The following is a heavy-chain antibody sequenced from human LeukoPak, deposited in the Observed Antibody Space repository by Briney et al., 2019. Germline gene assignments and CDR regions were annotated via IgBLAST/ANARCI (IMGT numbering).Heavy chain of an antibody. Sequence: GASVKVSCKASGYTFTSYDINWVRQATGQGLEWMGWMNPNSGNTGYAQKFQGRVTITRNTSISTAYMELSRLRSDDTAVYYCARATYYYGSGSYRPADYWGQGTLVTVSS. V-gene: IGHV1-8*03. J-gene: IGHJ4*02. CDR2: MNPNSGNT. D-gene: IGHD3-10*01. CDR3: ARATYYYGSGSYRPADY. CDR1: GYTFTSYD.